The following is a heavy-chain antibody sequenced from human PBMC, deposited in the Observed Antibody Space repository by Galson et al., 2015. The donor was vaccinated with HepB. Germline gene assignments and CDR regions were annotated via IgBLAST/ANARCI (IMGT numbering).Heavy chain of an antibody. V-gene: IGHV2-5*01. D-gene: IGHD4-17*01. CDR1: GFSLSTSGVG. J-gene: IGHJ3*02. CDR3: AHSGQQGDYGDYVPELAFDI. Sequence: PALVKPTQTLTLTCTFSGFSLSTSGVGVGWIRQPPGKALEWLALIYWNDDKRYSPSLKSRLTITKDTSKNQVVLTMTNMDPVDTATYYCAHSGQQGDYGDYVPELAFDIWGQGTMVTVSS. CDR2: IYWNDDK.